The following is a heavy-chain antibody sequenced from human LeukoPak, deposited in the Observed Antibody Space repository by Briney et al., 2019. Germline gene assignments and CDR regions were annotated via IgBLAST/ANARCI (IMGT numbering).Heavy chain of an antibody. CDR3: AKVSAIGHFDY. D-gene: IGHD2-8*01. J-gene: IGHJ4*02. CDR2: ISWNSGSI. CDR1: GFTFDDYA. V-gene: IGHV3-9*01. Sequence: PGGSLRLSCAASGFTFDDYAMRWVRQAPGKGLEWVSGISWNSGSIGYADSVKGRFTISRDNAKNSLYLQMNSLRAEDTALYYCAKVSAIGHFDYWGQGTLVTVSS.